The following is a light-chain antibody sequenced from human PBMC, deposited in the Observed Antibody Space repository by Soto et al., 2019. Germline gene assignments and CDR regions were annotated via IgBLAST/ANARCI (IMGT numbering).Light chain of an antibody. V-gene: IGKV1-39*01. CDR3: QQSYTSPYT. CDR2: AAS. J-gene: IGKJ2*01. Sequence: DIQMTQSPSSLSASVGDRVTITCRSSQSIANYLNWYQQKPGRAPKFLIYAASTLQRGVPSRFSGSGSGTDFTLTINSLQPEDFAPYFCQQSYTSPYTFGQGTKREIK. CDR1: QSIANY.